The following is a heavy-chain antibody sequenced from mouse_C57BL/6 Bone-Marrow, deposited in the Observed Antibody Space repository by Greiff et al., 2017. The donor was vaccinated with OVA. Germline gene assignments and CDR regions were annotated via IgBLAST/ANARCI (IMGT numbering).Heavy chain of an antibody. CDR1: GFSLTSYG. D-gene: IGHD2-3*01. CDR2: IWSGGST. CDR3: ARLDGYSGGGY. J-gene: IGHJ4*01. Sequence: VMLVESGPGLVQPSQSLSITCTASGFSLTSYGVHWVRQSPGKGLEWLGVIWSGGSTDYNAAFISSLSISKDNSKSQVFFKMNSLQADDTAIYYCARLDGYSGGGYWGQGTSVTVSS. V-gene: IGHV2-2*01.